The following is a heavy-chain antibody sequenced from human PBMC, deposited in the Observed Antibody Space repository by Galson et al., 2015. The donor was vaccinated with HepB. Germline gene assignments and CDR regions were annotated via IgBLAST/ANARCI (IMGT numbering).Heavy chain of an antibody. CDR1: GFSLSTSGVG. D-gene: IGHD3-10*01. CDR3: ARRITMVRGVMWDY. CDR2: IYWDDDK. J-gene: IGHJ4*02. V-gene: IGHV2-5*02. Sequence: PALVKPTQTLTLTCTFSGFSLSTSGVGVGWIRQPPGKALEWLALIYWDDDKRYSPSLKSRLTITKDTSKNQVVLTMTNMDPVDTATYYCARRITMVRGVMWDYWGQGTLVTVSS.